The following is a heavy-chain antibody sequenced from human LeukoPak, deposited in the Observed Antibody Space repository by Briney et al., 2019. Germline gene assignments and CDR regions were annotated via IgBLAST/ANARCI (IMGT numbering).Heavy chain of an antibody. Sequence: GRSLRLSCAASGFTFSSYGMHWVRQAPGKGLEWVAVIWCDGSNKYYADSVKGRFTISRDNAKNTLYLQMNSLRAEDTAVYYCARDLRGDLYYYDSSGYQPLDYWGQGTLVTVSS. CDR1: GFTFSSYG. V-gene: IGHV3-33*01. CDR2: IWCDGSNK. J-gene: IGHJ4*02. D-gene: IGHD3-22*01. CDR3: ARDLRGDLYYYDSSGYQPLDY.